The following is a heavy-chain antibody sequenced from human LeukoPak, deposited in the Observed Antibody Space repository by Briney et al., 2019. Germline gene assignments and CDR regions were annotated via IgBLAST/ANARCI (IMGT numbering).Heavy chain of an antibody. CDR2: ISYDGSNK. Sequence: GGSLRLSCAASGFTFSSYGMHWVRQAPGKGLEWVAVISYDGSNKYYADSVKGRFTISRDNSKNTLYLQLSSLRAEDTAIYYCARMKSGSYSFDYWGQGTLVTVSS. CDR3: ARMKSGSYSFDY. V-gene: IGHV3-30*03. D-gene: IGHD1-26*01. J-gene: IGHJ4*02. CDR1: GFTFSSYG.